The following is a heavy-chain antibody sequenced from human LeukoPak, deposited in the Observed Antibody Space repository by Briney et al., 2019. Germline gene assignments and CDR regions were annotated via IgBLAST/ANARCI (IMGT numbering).Heavy chain of an antibody. J-gene: IGHJ4*01. Sequence: PSETLSLTCTVSGGSINNYYWTWIRQCPGNGLEWIGCVSYDRGTYYSPSLESRVTISLDTPKRQFSLKLTSVTAADTAVDYCARDQNPTKWGHGTLVTVSS. CDR3: ARDQNPTK. CDR1: GGSINNYY. D-gene: IGHD1-14*01. V-gene: IGHV4-59*01. CDR2: VSYDRGT.